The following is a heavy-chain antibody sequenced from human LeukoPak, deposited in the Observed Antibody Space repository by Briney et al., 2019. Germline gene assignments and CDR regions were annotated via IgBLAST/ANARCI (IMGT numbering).Heavy chain of an antibody. J-gene: IGHJ3*02. D-gene: IGHD3-22*01. CDR2: IYHSGST. V-gene: IGHV4-38-2*02. Sequence: PSETLSLTCTVSGYSISSGYYWGWIRQPPGKGLEWIGSIYHSGSTYYNPSLKSRVTISVDTSKNQFSLKLSSVTAADTAVYYCARASGSSGYYPDDAFDIWGQGTMVTVSS. CDR3: ARASGSSGYYPDDAFDI. CDR1: GYSISSGYY.